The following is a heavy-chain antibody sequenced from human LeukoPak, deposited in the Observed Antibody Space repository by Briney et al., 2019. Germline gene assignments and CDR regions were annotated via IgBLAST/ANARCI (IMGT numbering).Heavy chain of an antibody. CDR3: ARDYYDSSGYSRFDP. CDR2: INPTSGGR. J-gene: IGHJ5*02. CDR1: GYXFTDYY. Sequence: VASVKVSCKTSGYXFTDYYMHWVRQAPGQGLEWMGWINPTSGGRHYAQKFQGRVNMTRDTSSSTVYMEVSRLRSDDTAVYYCARDYYDSSGYSRFDPWGQGTLVTVSS. V-gene: IGHV1-2*02. D-gene: IGHD3-22*01.